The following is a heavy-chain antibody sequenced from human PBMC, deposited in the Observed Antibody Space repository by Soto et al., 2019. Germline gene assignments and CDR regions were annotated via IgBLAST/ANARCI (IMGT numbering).Heavy chain of an antibody. CDR1: GYSFTSYW. CDR2: IYPGDSDT. J-gene: IGHJ6*03. D-gene: IGHD4-17*01. CDR3: ARQYQGEYGDYYYMDV. Sequence: EVQLVQSGAEVKKPGESLKISCKGSGYSFTSYWIGWVRQMPGKGLEWMGIIYPGDSDTRYSTSFQGQVTISADKSISTAYLQCSSLKAWDTAMYYCARQYQGEYGDYYYMDVWGKGTTVTVSS. V-gene: IGHV5-51*01.